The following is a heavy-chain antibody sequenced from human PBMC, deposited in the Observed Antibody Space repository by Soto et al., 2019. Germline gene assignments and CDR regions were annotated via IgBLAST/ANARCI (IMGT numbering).Heavy chain of an antibody. CDR3: ASATRAVRGVIMWYYYYYMDV. V-gene: IGHV3-20*01. CDR2: INWNGGST. Sequence: GGSLRLSCAASGFTFDDYGMSWVRQAPGKGLEWVSGINWNGGSTGYADSVKGRFTISRDNAKNSLYLQMNSLRAEDTALYHCASATRAVRGVIMWYYYYYMDVWGKGTTVTVSS. J-gene: IGHJ6*03. CDR1: GFTFDDYG. D-gene: IGHD3-10*01.